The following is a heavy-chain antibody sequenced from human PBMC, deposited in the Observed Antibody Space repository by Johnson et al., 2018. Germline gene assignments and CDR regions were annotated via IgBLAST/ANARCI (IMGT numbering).Heavy chain of an antibody. V-gene: IGHV3-9*01. CDR3: AKDLGSSGWYRVSYFQH. Sequence: VQSGRSLRLSCEASGFTFDDYAMHWVRPAPGKGLEWVSGISWTSGSIGYADSVKGRFTISRDNAKNSLYLQMNTLRAEDTALYYCAKDLGSSGWYRVSYFQHWGQGTLVTVSS. CDR1: GFTFDDYA. D-gene: IGHD6-19*01. J-gene: IGHJ1*01. CDR2: ISWTSGSI.